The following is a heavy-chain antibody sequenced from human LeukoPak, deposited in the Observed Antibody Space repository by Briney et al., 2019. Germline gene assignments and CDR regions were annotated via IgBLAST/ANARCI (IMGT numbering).Heavy chain of an antibody. J-gene: IGHJ4*02. CDR3: ASGETTAFDY. CDR2: IYSGVST. V-gene: IGHV3-66*01. Sequence: GGSLRLSCATSGFTFRIYGMNWVRQTPGKGLEWVSVIYSGVSTDYADSVKGRFTISRDNSKNTLYLQMNSLRAEDTAVYYCASGETTAFDYWGQGTLVTVSS. CDR1: GFTFRIYG. D-gene: IGHD4-11*01.